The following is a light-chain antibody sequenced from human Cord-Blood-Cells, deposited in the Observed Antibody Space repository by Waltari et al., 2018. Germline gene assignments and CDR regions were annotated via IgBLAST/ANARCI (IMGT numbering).Light chain of an antibody. V-gene: IGKV1-8*01. CDR1: QGISSY. Sequence: AIRMTQSPSSFSASTGDRVTITCRASQGISSYLAWYQQKPVKAPKLLIYAASTLQSGVPSRFSGSGSGTDFTLTISCLQSEDFATYYCQQYYSYPYTFRQGTKLEIK. CDR3: QQYYSYPYT. J-gene: IGKJ2*01. CDR2: AAS.